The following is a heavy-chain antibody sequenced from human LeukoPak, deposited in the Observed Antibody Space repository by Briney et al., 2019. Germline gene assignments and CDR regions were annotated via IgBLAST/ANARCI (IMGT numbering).Heavy chain of an antibody. Sequence: PGGSLRLSCAASGFTFDDNAMHWVRQAPGKGLEWVSGISWNSGSIGYADSVKGRFTISRDNAKNSLYLQMNSLRAEDTALYYCAKDVLEAGTVYWGQGTLVTVSS. CDR2: ISWNSGSI. J-gene: IGHJ4*02. CDR1: GFTFDDNA. CDR3: AKDVLEAGTVY. V-gene: IGHV3-9*01. D-gene: IGHD6-19*01.